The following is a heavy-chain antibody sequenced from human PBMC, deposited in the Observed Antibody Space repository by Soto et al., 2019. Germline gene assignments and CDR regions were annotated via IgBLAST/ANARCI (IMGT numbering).Heavy chain of an antibody. Sequence: PGESLKISCKGSGYSFTSCWIGWVRQMPGKGLEWMGIIYPGDSDTRYSPSFQGQVTISADKSISTAYLQWSSLKASDTAMYYCARPATYYDLGNDAFDIWGQGTMVTVSS. CDR3: ARPATYYDLGNDAFDI. CDR2: IYPGDSDT. J-gene: IGHJ3*02. V-gene: IGHV5-51*01. D-gene: IGHD3-3*01. CDR1: GYSFTSCW.